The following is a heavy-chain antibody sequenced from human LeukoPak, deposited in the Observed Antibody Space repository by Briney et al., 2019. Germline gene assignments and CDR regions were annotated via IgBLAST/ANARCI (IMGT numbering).Heavy chain of an antibody. V-gene: IGHV3-7*04. CDR3: ARVSSTSYYFDY. J-gene: IGHJ4*02. CDR1: GFTFSSYW. Sequence: GGSLRLSCAASGFTFSSYWMSWVRQTPGKGLEWVANIKLDGSEKYYVDSVKGRFTISRDRARNSLYLQMNSLRAEDTAVYYCARVSSTSYYFDYWGQGTLVTVSS. D-gene: IGHD6-6*01. CDR2: IKLDGSEK.